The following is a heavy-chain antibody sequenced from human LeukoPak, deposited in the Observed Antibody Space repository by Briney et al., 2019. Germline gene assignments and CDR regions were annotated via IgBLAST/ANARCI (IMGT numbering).Heavy chain of an antibody. J-gene: IGHJ5*02. CDR3: ARRERVYPWFDP. D-gene: IGHD6-6*01. CDR1: GFTVSSNY. Sequence: GGSLRLSCAASGFTVSSNYMSWVRQAPGKGLEWVSVIYSGGSTYYADSVKGRFTISRDNSKNTLYLQMNSLRAEDTAVYYCARRERVYPWFDPWGQGTLVTVSS. CDR2: IYSGGST. V-gene: IGHV3-66*04.